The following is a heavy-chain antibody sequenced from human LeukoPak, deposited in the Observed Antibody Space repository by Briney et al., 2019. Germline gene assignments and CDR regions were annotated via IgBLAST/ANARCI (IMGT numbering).Heavy chain of an antibody. CDR1: SYTFTSYG. J-gene: IGHJ4*02. V-gene: IGHV1-46*01. CDR3: ARGTRDYYDSSGYYFNY. Sequence: ASVKVSCKASSYTFTSYGMSWVRQAPGQGLEWMGIINPSGGSTSYAQKFQGRVTMTRDMSTSTVYMELSSLRSEDTAVYYCARGTRDYYDSSGYYFNYWGQGTLVTVSS. D-gene: IGHD3-22*01. CDR2: INPSGGST.